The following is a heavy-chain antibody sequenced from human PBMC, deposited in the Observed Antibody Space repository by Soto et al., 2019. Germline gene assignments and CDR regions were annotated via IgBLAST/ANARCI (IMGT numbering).Heavy chain of an antibody. D-gene: IGHD3-10*01. J-gene: IGHJ5*02. Sequence: QVQLVQSGAEVKKPGASVKVSCKASGYTFTSYGISWVRQAPGQGLEWMGWISAYNGNTNYAQKLQGRVTMTTDTSKSTDYMGLRSLRADDTAVYYGARDWRYGSGSYYNDNNWFDPWGQGTLVTVSS. CDR1: GYTFTSYG. CDR2: ISAYNGNT. CDR3: ARDWRYGSGSYYNDNNWFDP. V-gene: IGHV1-18*01.